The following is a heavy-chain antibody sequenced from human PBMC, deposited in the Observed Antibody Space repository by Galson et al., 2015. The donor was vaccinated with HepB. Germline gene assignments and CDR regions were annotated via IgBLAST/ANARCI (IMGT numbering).Heavy chain of an antibody. V-gene: IGHV3-30*18. CDR3: SKAVAVSGHSRWFDP. Sequence: SLRLSCAASGFTFSRSGMHWVRQPPGKGLEWVALISYDGSSKKYADSVKGRFTISRDNSNNTLYLQMTSLRLEDTAVYYCSKAVAVSGHSRWFDPWGQGALVIVSS. D-gene: IGHD5/OR15-5a*01. J-gene: IGHJ5*02. CDR1: GFTFSRSG. CDR2: ISYDGSSK.